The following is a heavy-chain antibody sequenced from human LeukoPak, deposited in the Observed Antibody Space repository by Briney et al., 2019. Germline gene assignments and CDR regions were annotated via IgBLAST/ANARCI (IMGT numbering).Heavy chain of an antibody. Sequence: GESLKISCKGSGYSFTSYWIGWVRQMPGKGLEWMGIIYPGDSDTRYSPSFQGQVTISADKSISTAYLQRSSLKASDTAMYYCASTYCSSTSCYRHDAFDIWGQGTMVTVSS. CDR3: ASTYCSSTSCYRHDAFDI. CDR2: IYPGDSDT. V-gene: IGHV5-51*01. D-gene: IGHD2-2*01. CDR1: GYSFTSYW. J-gene: IGHJ3*02.